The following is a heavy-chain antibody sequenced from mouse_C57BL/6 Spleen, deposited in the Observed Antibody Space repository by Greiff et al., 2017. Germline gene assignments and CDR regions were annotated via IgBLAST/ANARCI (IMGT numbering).Heavy chain of an antibody. CDR3: ARDPFAD. CDR1: GFSLTSYG. V-gene: IGHV2-2*01. J-gene: IGHJ3*01. Sequence: QVQLQQSGPGLVQPSQSLSITCTVSGFSLTSYGVHWVRQSPGQGLEWLGVIWSGGSTDYNAAFISRLSISKDNSKSRIFFKMHSLQADDTAIYYCARDPFADWGQGTLVTVSA. CDR2: IWSGGST.